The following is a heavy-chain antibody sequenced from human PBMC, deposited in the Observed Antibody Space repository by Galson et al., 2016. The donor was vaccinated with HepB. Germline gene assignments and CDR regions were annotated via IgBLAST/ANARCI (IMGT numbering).Heavy chain of an antibody. J-gene: IGHJ6*02. Sequence: PLRPSWPASGFPFSSYTMHWVRPAPGKGLEHVSSLRSNGDNTYYADLVKGRFTISRDNSNSLLFLQMRSLTAEDTALYFCVKDRGASNKDILDVWGQGTMVTVSS. V-gene: IGHV3-64D*06. CDR3: VKDRGASNKDILDV. CDR2: LRSNGDNT. D-gene: IGHD4-11*01. CDR1: GFPFSSYT.